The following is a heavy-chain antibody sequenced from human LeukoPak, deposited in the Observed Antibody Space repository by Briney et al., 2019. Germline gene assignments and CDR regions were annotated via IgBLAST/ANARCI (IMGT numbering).Heavy chain of an antibody. Sequence: GGSLRLSCAASGFSISDKYMSRVRQAPGKGLEWVSVIYSDGTTHYADSVEGRFTISRDNSKNTLYLQMNSLRAEDTAVYYCAKAPFGVVTYYFDYWGQGTLVTVSS. CDR1: GFSISDKY. D-gene: IGHD3-3*01. J-gene: IGHJ4*02. CDR2: IYSDGTT. V-gene: IGHV3-53*01. CDR3: AKAPFGVVTYYFDY.